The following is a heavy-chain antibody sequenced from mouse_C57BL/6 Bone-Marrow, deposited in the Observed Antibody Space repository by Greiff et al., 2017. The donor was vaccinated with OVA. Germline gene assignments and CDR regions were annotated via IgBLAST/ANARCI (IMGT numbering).Heavy chain of an antibody. D-gene: IGHD1-1*01. CDR2: IHPNSGST. CDR1: GYTFTSYW. CDR3: ARCGVYGSSLFDY. J-gene: IGHJ2*01. V-gene: IGHV1-64*01. Sequence: VQLQQPGAELVKPGASVKLSCKASGYTFTSYWMHWVKQRPGQGLEWIGMIHPNSGSTNYNEKFKSKATLTVDKSSSTAYMQLSSLTSEDSAVYYCARCGVYGSSLFDYWGQGTTLTVSS.